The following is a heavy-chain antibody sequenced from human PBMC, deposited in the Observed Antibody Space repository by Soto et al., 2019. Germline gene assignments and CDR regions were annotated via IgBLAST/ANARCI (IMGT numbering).Heavy chain of an antibody. J-gene: IGHJ4*02. CDR1: GYTFTSYA. CDR3: ARDLAYGIPDY. D-gene: IGHD2-21*01. V-gene: IGHV1-3*01. CDR2: INAGNGNT. Sequence: QVQLVQSGAEVKKPGASVKVSCKASGYTFTSYAMHWVRQAPGQRLEWMGWINAGNGNTKYSQNFQGRVPITRDTSASTAYMELSSLRSEDTAVYYCARDLAYGIPDYWGQGTLVTVSS.